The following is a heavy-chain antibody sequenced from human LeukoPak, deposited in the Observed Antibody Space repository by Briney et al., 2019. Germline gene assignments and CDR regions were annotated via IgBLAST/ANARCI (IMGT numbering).Heavy chain of an antibody. V-gene: IGHV1-18*01. CDR3: AREIPAAGTVAFDH. CDR2: ISAYNGNT. D-gene: IGHD6-13*01. Sequence: ASVKVSCKASGYTFISYGISWVRQAPGQGLEWMGWISAYNGNTNYAQKLQDRVTMTTDTSTSTAYMELRSLRSDDTAVYYCAREIPAAGTVAFDHWGQGTLVTVSS. CDR1: GYTFISYG. J-gene: IGHJ4*02.